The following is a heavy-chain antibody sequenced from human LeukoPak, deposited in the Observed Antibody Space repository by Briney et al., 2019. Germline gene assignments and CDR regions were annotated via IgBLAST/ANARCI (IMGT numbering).Heavy chain of an antibody. CDR1: GFTFSSYS. D-gene: IGHD2-2*01. J-gene: IGHJ4*02. V-gene: IGHV3-21*01. CDR3: ARDARFVVVPAATDY. CDR2: ISSSSSYI. Sequence: PGGSLRLSCAASGFTFSSYSMNWVRQAPGKGLEWVPSISSSSSYIYYADSVKGRFTISRDNAKNSLYLQMNSLRAEDTAVYYCARDARFVVVPAATDYWGQGTLVTVSS.